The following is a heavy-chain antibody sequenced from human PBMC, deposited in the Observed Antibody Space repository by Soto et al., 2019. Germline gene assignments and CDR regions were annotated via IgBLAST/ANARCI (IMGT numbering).Heavy chain of an antibody. Sequence: GWSLPLSGKASGFTFPSYAIHWVRQAPGKGLEWVSVISPDGVNKHSAESVRGRFVISRDNSKNTVHLEMNRLRLDDTAVYFCARRLTTTVSALGYWGQGSLVTAPQ. CDR2: ISPDGVNK. CDR1: GFTFPSYA. CDR3: ARRLTTTVSALGY. J-gene: IGHJ4*02. D-gene: IGHD4-4*01. V-gene: IGHV3-30*09.